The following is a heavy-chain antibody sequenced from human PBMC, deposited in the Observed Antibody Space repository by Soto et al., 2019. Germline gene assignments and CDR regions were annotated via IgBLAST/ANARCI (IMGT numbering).Heavy chain of an antibody. CDR2: ISQSGSVK. CDR1: GFRFSDWY. Sequence: QVQLVESGGTLVKPAGSLRVSCVASGFRFSDWYMGWIRQAPGKGLEWVSSISQSGSVKKYADSVKGRVTISKDSAKKSLYLQMDGLTAEDTAVYYCARDFRMYGDYFDHLCQGTVVTVSS. J-gene: IGHJ4*02. CDR3: ARDFRMYGDYFDH. D-gene: IGHD4-17*01. V-gene: IGHV3-11*01.